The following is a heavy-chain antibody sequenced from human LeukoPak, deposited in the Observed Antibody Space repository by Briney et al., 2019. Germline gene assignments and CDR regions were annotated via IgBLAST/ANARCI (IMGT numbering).Heavy chain of an antibody. V-gene: IGHV3-64*01. D-gene: IGHD2-21*01. CDR1: GFTFSSYA. Sequence: PGGSPRLSCAASGFTFSSYAIHWVRQAPGKGLEYVSAISSNGVNTYYARSVKGRFTISRDNSENTLYLQMGSLRAEDMAVYYCARRAYCGGDCYSSRPFDYWGQGTLVTVSS. J-gene: IGHJ4*02. CDR3: ARRAYCGGDCYSSRPFDY. CDR2: ISSNGVNT.